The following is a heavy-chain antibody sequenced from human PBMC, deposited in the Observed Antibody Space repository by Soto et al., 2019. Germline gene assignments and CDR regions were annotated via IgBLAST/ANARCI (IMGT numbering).Heavy chain of an antibody. CDR3: ANPGGFGMDV. Sequence: PGESLKISCRGSGYNFATHWIGWVRHKAGKGLEWMGIIFPGDAETRYSPSFQGHITISADKSISIAYLRWSSLKASDTGMYYCANPGGFGMDVWGQGTTVTVSS. V-gene: IGHV5-51*01. D-gene: IGHD5-12*01. CDR1: GYNFATHW. CDR2: IFPGDAET. J-gene: IGHJ6*02.